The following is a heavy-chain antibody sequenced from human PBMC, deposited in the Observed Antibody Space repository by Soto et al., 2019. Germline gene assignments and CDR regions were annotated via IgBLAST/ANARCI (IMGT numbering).Heavy chain of an antibody. Sequence: SVKVSCKASGGTFSSYAISWVRQAPGQGLEWMGGIIPIFGTANYAQKFQGRVTITADESTSTAYMELSSLRSEDTAVYYCASTVCSSTSCYANDAFDIWGQGTMVTVS. CDR1: GGTFSSYA. CDR3: ASTVCSSTSCYANDAFDI. CDR2: IIPIFGTA. D-gene: IGHD2-2*01. J-gene: IGHJ3*02. V-gene: IGHV1-69*13.